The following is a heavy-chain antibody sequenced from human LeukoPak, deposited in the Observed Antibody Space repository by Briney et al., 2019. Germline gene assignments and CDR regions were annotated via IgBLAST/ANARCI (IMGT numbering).Heavy chain of an antibody. CDR2: IYTSGST. Sequence: TSETLSLTCTVSGGSISSYYWSWIRQPAGKGLEWIGRIYTSGSTNYNPSLKSRVTMSVDTSKNQFSLKLSSVTAADTAVYYCARIRGYSYGYGDNDAFDIWGQGTMVTVSS. J-gene: IGHJ3*02. V-gene: IGHV4-4*07. CDR3: ARIRGYSYGYGDNDAFDI. CDR1: GGSISSYY. D-gene: IGHD5-18*01.